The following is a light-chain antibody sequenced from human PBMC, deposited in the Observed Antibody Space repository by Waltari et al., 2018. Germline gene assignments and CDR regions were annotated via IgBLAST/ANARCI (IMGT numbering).Light chain of an antibody. CDR1: TGAVTNGHY. J-gene: IGLJ3*02. V-gene: IGLV7-46*01. Sequence: QAVVTQESSLTVSPSGTVTLTCYSSTGAVTNGHYPSWFQTRPGQAPRTLIYDSVNQRPWTPVRFSGSLMGGRAALTLSGAQPEDEAIYYCMLSFRGARVFGGGTQLTVL. CDR3: MLSFRGARV. CDR2: DSV.